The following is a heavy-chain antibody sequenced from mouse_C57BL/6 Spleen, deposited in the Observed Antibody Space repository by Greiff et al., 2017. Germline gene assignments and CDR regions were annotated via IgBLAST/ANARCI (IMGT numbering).Heavy chain of an antibody. CDR1: GYTFTSYW. D-gene: IGHD1-1*01. CDR3: ARGEDYYGSSSYFDY. Sequence: QVQLQQPGAELVKPGASVKLSCKASGYTFTSYWMHWVKQRPGQGLEWIGMIHPNSGSTNYNEKFKSKATLTVDKSSSTAYMQLSSLTSEDSAVYYCARGEDYYGSSSYFDYWGQGTTLTVSS. V-gene: IGHV1-64*01. J-gene: IGHJ2*01. CDR2: IHPNSGST.